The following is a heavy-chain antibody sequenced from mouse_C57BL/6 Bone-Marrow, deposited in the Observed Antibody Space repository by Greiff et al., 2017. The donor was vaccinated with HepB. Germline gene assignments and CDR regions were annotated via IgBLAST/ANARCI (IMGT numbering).Heavy chain of an antibody. CDR3: ARGRDGSHS. J-gene: IGHJ1*03. Sequence: VQLQQSGPELVKPGASVKISCKASGYAFSSSWMNWVKQRPGKGLEWIGRIYPGDGDTNYNGKFKGKATLTADKSSSTAYMQLSGLTSEDSAVYFCARGRDGSHSWGTGTTVTVSS. V-gene: IGHV1-82*01. CDR2: IYPGDGDT. CDR1: GYAFSSSW. D-gene: IGHD1-1*01.